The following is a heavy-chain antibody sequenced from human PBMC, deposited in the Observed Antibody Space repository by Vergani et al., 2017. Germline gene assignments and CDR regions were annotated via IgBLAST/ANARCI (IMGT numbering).Heavy chain of an antibody. D-gene: IGHD6-6*01. V-gene: IGHV1-3*01. CDR3: ARVRSIAARPYYMDV. CDR1: GYTFTSYA. CDR2: INAGNGNT. J-gene: IGHJ6*03. Sequence: QVQLVQSGAEVKKPGASVKVSCKASGYTFTSYAMHWVRKAPGQRLEWMGWINAGNGNTKYSQKFQGRVTITSDTSASTAYMELSSLRSEDTAVYYCARVRSIAARPYYMDVWGKGTTVTVSS.